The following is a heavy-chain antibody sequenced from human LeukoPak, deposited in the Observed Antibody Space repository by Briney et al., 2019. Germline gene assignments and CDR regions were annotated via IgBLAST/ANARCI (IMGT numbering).Heavy chain of an antibody. CDR1: GGSISSYY. CDR3: ARQTGSGLFILP. V-gene: IGHV4-59*08. D-gene: IGHD3/OR15-3a*01. J-gene: IGHJ4*02. CDR2: IYYSGST. Sequence: SETLSLTCTVSGGSISSYYWSWVRQPPGKGLEWIGYIYYSGSTNYNPSLKSRVTISVDTSKNQFSLRLTSVTAADTAVYYCARQTGSGLFILPGGQGTLVTVSS.